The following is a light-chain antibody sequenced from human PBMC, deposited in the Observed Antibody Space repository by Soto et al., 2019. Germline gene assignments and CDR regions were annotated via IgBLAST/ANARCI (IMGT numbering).Light chain of an antibody. CDR3: AAWDDSLNGWV. J-gene: IGLJ3*02. CDR1: SSNIGSYT. Sequence: QPVLTQPPSASGTPGQRVTISCSGSSSNIGSYTVNWFQQLPGTAPKLLIYSNNQRPSGVPDRFSGSKSGTSASLAISGLQSEDEADYYCAAWDDSLNGWVFGGGTKLTVL. CDR2: SNN. V-gene: IGLV1-44*01.